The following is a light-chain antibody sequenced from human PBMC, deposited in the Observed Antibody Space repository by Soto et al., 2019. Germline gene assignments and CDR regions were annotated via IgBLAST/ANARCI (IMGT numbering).Light chain of an antibody. J-gene: IGKJ1*01. CDR1: QSVSSY. CDR2: DAS. Sequence: EIVLTHSPATLSLSPGERATLSFRASQSVSSYLAWYQQKPGQAPRLLIYDASNRATGIPARFSGSGSGTDFTLTISSLQSEDFAVYYCQQYGSLVWTFGQGTKVDIK. V-gene: IGKV3-11*01. CDR3: QQYGSLVWT.